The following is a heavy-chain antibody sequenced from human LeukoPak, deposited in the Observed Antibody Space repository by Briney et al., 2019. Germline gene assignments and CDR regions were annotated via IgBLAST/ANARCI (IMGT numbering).Heavy chain of an antibody. V-gene: IGHV4-39*07. J-gene: IGHJ3*02. CDR1: GGSISSSDYY. CDR3: AREDHYDSSGYHALFDVFDI. D-gene: IGHD3-22*01. Sequence: SETLSLTCTVSGGSISSSDYYWGWIRQSPGKGLEWIGSIYYSGSTYYDPSLKSRVTISVDTSKNQFSLKLSSVTAADTAVYYCAREDHYDSSGYHALFDVFDIWGQGTMVTVSS. CDR2: IYYSGST.